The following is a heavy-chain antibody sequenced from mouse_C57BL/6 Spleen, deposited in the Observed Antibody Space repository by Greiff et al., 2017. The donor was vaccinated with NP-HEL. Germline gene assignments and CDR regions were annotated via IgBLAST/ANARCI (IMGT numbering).Heavy chain of an antibody. CDR1: GYTFTSYW. D-gene: IGHD2-10*01. V-gene: IGHV1-61*01. CDR2: IYPSDSET. Sequence: VQLQQPGAELVRPGSSVKLSCKASGYTFTSYWMDWVKQRPGQGLEWIGNIYPSDSETHYNQKFKDKATLTVDKSSSTAYMQLSSLTSEDSAVYYCARPTMTPGGFAYWGQGTLVTVSA. CDR3: ARPTMTPGGFAY. J-gene: IGHJ3*01.